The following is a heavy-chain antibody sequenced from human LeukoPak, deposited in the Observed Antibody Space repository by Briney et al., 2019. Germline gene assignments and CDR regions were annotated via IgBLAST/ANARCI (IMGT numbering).Heavy chain of an antibody. J-gene: IGHJ5*02. CDR1: GYTFTSYY. D-gene: IGHD3-22*01. CDR2: INPSGGST. V-gene: IGHV1-46*01. CDR3: ARSSGPQDYYDSSGSHPWFDP. Sequence: GASVKVSCKASGYTFTSYYMHWVRQAPGQWLEWMGIINPSGGSTSYAQKFQGRVTMTRDTSTSTVYMELSSLRSEDTAVYYCARSSGPQDYYDSSGSHPWFDPWGQGTLVTVSS.